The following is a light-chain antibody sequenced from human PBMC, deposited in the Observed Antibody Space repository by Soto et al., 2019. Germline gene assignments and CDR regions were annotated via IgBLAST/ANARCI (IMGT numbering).Light chain of an antibody. CDR3: SSYTSSSTRV. CDR2: DVS. J-gene: IGLJ1*01. CDR1: SSDVGGYKY. Sequence: QSALTQPASVCGSPGQSITISCTGTSSDVGGYKYVSWYQQHPGEAPKLMIYDVSNRPSGVSNRFSGSKSGNTASLTISGLQAEDEADYYCSSYTSSSTRVFGTGTKVTVL. V-gene: IGLV2-14*01.